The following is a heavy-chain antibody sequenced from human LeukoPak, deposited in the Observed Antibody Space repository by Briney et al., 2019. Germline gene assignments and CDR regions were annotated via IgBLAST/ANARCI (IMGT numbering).Heavy chain of an antibody. D-gene: IGHD3-10*01. CDR1: GFTFSSYS. V-gene: IGHV3-48*04. Sequence: GGSLRLSCAASGFTFSSYSMNWVRQAPGKGLEWVSYISSSGSTIYYADSVKGRFTISRDNAKNSLYLQMNSLRAEDTAVYYCARVYGSGSYYMWGKGTTVTVSS. CDR2: ISSSGSTI. J-gene: IGHJ6*04. CDR3: ARVYGSGSYYM.